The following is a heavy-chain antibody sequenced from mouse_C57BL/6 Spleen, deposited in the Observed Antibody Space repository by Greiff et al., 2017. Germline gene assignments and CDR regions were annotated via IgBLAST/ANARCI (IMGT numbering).Heavy chain of an antibody. CDR3: GRGSNYEKGAMDY. Sequence: QVQLQQSGPELVKPGASVKISCKASGYAFSSSWMNWVKQRPGKGLEWIGRIYPGDGDTNYNGKFKGKATLTADKSSSTAYMQLSSLTSEDSAVYFCGRGSNYEKGAMDYWGQGTSVTVSS. V-gene: IGHV1-82*01. CDR1: GYAFSSSW. J-gene: IGHJ4*01. CDR2: IYPGDGDT. D-gene: IGHD2-5*01.